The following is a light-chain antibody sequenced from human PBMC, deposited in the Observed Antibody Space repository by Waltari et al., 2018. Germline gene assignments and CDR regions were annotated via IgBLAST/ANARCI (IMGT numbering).Light chain of an antibody. J-gene: IGKJ2*01. CDR2: AAS. V-gene: IGKV1-NL1*01. CDR3: QQYYSPPPT. CDR1: QGISNS. Sequence: DIQMTQSPSSLSASVGDRVTITCRASQGISNSLAWYQQKPGKAPKLLLFAASRLESGVPSRFSGSGSGTDYTLIISSLQPEDFATYYCQQYYSPPPTFGQGTKLEIK.